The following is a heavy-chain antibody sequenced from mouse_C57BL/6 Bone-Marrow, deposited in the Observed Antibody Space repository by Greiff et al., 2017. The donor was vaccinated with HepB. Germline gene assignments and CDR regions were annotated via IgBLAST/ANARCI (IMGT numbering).Heavy chain of an antibody. D-gene: IGHD1-1*01. CDR2: IYPGSGST. V-gene: IGHV1-55*01. CDR1: GYTFTSYW. J-gene: IGHJ2*01. CDR3: ARGGSSPFAY. Sequence: QVHVKQPGAELVKPGASVKMSCKASGYTFTSYWITWVKQRPGQGLEWIGDIYPGSGSTNYNEKFKSKATLTVDTSSSTAYMQLSSLTSEDSAVYYCARGGSSPFAYWGQGTTLTVSS.